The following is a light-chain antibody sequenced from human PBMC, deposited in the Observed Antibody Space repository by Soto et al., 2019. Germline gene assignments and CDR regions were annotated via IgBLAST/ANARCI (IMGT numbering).Light chain of an antibody. V-gene: IGKV3-15*01. CDR1: QSVSSSY. Sequence: EIVLTQAPVSLSVYPGERATLSCRASQSVSSSYLAWYQQKPGQAPRLLIYGASTRATGFPARFSGSGSGTEFTLTISRLQSEDFAVYYCQQYNNWPPTWTFGQGTKVDIK. CDR3: QQYNNWPPTWT. J-gene: IGKJ1*01. CDR2: GAS.